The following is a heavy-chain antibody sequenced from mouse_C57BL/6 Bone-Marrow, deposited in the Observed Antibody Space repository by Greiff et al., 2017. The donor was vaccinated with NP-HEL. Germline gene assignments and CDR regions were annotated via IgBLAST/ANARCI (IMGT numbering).Heavy chain of an antibody. CDR1: GFTFSSYG. J-gene: IGHJ3*01. V-gene: IGHV5-6*01. CDR2: ISSGGSYT. Sequence: EVKLMESGGDLVKPGGSLKLSCAASGFTFSSYGMSWVRQTPDKRLEWVATISSGGSYTYYPDSVKGRFTISRDNAKNTLYLQMSSLKSEDTAMYYCARWGDYYGSSYGTYWGQGTLVTVSA. D-gene: IGHD1-1*01. CDR3: ARWGDYYGSSYGTY.